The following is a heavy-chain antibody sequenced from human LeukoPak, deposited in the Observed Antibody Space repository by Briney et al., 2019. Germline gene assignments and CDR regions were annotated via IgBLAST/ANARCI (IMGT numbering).Heavy chain of an antibody. CDR2: IYYGGST. CDR1: GGSISSYY. CDR3: ARGKVTFDL. V-gene: IGHV4-59*01. D-gene: IGHD2-21*02. J-gene: IGHJ5*02. Sequence: SETLSLTCTVSGGSISSYYWSWIRQPPGKGLEWIGFIYYGGSTNYSPSLRSRVTISVDTSKNQFSLKLSSVTAADTAVYYCARGKVTFDLWGQGTLVTVSS.